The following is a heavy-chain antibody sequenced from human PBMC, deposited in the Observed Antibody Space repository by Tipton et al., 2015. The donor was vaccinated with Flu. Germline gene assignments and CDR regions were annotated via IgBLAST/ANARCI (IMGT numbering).Heavy chain of an antibody. V-gene: IGHV4-59*01. D-gene: IGHD6-19*01. CDR3: ARDHWVGVAGSGWSYYGMDV. CDR1: GGSIGTDY. J-gene: IGHJ6*02. CDR2: ITYTGST. Sequence: TLSLTCTVSGGSIGTDYWSWVRQTPGKGVEWLGYITYTGSTTYNHSFNKRVSITVDMSRSQFSLRLRSVTSADTAVYYCARDHWVGVAGSGWSYYGMDVWGQGTTVTVSS.